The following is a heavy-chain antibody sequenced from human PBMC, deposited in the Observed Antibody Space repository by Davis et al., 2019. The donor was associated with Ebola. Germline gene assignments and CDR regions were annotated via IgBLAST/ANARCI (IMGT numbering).Heavy chain of an antibody. CDR1: GFNFINHA. CDR2: ITGGGGST. J-gene: IGHJ5*02. D-gene: IGHD1-1*01. V-gene: IGHV3-23*01. Sequence: GESLKISCAASGFNFINHAMTWVRQAPGKGLEWVSSITGGGGSTHHADSVKGRFTISRDSWKNTLYLQMNSLRAEDTAIYYCARADWTAWGQGTLVTVSS. CDR3: ARADWTA.